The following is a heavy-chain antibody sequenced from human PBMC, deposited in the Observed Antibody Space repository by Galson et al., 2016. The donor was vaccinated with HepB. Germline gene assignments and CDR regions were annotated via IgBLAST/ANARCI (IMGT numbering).Heavy chain of an antibody. CDR2: IYSSGIT. CDR1: GFTINNNH. V-gene: IGHV3-53*01. D-gene: IGHD1-26*01. Sequence: SLRLSCAASGFTINNNHMSWVRQAPGKGLEWVSIIYSSGITYYADSMNGRLTVSRDNSKNMVYLQMNSLRPEDTAVYYCARDGGQSLPHYYGMDVWGKGTPVPAST. CDR3: ARDGGQSLPHYYGMDV. J-gene: IGHJ6*04.